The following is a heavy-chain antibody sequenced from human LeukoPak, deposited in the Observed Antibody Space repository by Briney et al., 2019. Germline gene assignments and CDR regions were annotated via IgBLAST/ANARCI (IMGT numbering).Heavy chain of an antibody. J-gene: IGHJ4*02. CDR2: LYHSGST. V-gene: IGHV4-61*03. CDR1: ADSISSFSSYH. CDR3: AREGGPYRPLDY. Sequence: PSETLSLTCTVSADSISSFSSYHWSWIRQPPGKGLEWIGSLYHSGSTNCNPSLRSRVTISVDTSKKHFSLKLTSVTAADTAVYYCAREGGPYRPLDYSGQGTLVTVSS.